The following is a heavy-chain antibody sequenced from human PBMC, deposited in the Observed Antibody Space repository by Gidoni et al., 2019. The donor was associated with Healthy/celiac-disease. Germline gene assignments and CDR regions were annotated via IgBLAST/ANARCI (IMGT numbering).Heavy chain of an antibody. Sequence: EVQLVESGGGLVKPGGSLRLYCAASGFTFSSYSMNWVRQAPGKGLEWVSSLSSSISYIYYADSVKGRFTISRDNAKNSLYLQMNSLRAEDTAVYYCARDTRGYGDYYFQHWGQGTLVTVSS. V-gene: IGHV3-21*01. CDR2: LSSSISYI. CDR3: ARDTRGYGDYYFQH. CDR1: GFTFSSYS. J-gene: IGHJ1*01. D-gene: IGHD4-17*01.